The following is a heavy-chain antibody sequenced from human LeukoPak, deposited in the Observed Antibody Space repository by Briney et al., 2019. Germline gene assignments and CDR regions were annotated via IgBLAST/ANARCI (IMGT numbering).Heavy chain of an antibody. CDR1: GFTFSSYW. V-gene: IGHV3-7*01. CDR2: IKQDESEK. Sequence: GGSLRLSCAASGFTFSSYWMNWVRRAPGKGLEWVANIKQDESEKYYVDSVKGRFTISRDNAKNSLYLQMNNLRAEDTAVYYCARVLDSSTSRYQSLKYWGQGTLVTVPS. J-gene: IGHJ1*01. D-gene: IGHD2-2*01. CDR3: ARVLDSSTSRYQSLKY.